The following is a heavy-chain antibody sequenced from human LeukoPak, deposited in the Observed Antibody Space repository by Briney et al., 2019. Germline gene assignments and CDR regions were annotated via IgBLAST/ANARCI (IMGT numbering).Heavy chain of an antibody. CDR2: ISGGGETT. J-gene: IGHJ4*02. V-gene: IGHV3-23*01. D-gene: IGHD7-27*01. Sequence: PGGSLRLSCVASGFSFSTSLMGWVRQAPGKGLEWVSAISGGGETTYYADSVKGRFTISRDNSKNTLYLQMNSLRAEDTAVYYCAKAQRTNWGGRGYFDYWGQGTLVTVSS. CDR3: AKAQRTNWGGRGYFDY. CDR1: GFSFSTSL.